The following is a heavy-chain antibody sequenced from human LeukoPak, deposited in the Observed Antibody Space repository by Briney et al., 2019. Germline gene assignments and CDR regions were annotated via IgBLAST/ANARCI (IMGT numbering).Heavy chain of an antibody. CDR1: GYTFIGDY. V-gene: IGHV1-2*06. Sequence: ASVKVSCKASGYTFIGDYVDWLRQAPGQGLEWMGRLNPNSGDTNYSQKFQGRVTMTRDTSINTAYMELSRLRSDDTAVYYCARTQSGSYNYWGQGTLITVSS. J-gene: IGHJ4*02. D-gene: IGHD1-26*01. CDR3: ARTQSGSYNY. CDR2: LNPNSGDT.